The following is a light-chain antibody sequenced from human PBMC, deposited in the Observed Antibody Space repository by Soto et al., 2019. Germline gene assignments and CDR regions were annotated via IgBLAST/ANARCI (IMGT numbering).Light chain of an antibody. Sequence: EIVLTQSPDSLSLSPGDRATLSCRASQSVGGHLAWYQQRPGQAPRLLIFDTSVTATDIPARFSGSGSGTDLTLTITSLDPEDSAVYYCQQRHIWPLTFGGGTRLEIK. CDR1: QSVGGH. V-gene: IGKV3-11*01. CDR3: QQRHIWPLT. J-gene: IGKJ4*01. CDR2: DTS.